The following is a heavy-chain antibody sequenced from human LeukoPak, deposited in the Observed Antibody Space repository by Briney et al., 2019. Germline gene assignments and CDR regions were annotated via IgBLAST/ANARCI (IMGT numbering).Heavy chain of an antibody. D-gene: IGHD1-26*01. CDR2: IKQDGSEK. V-gene: IGHV3-7*01. Sequence: GGSLRLSCGASRFTFSSYWVSWVRQAPGKGLEWVANIKQDGSEKYYVDSVEGRFTISRDNAKNSLYLQMNSLRAEDTAAYYCARDGVEVGVTKPGDYWGQGTLVTVSS. CDR3: ARDGVEVGVTKPGDY. CDR1: RFTFSSYW. J-gene: IGHJ4*02.